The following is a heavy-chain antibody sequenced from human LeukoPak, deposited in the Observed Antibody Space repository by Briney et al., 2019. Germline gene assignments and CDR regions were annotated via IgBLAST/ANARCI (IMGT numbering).Heavy chain of an antibody. CDR2: INPSGGIT. CDR3: ARDRGYGSGNYDAFDI. D-gene: IGHD3-10*01. CDR1: GYTFTSYY. J-gene: IGHJ3*02. Sequence: ASVKVSCKASGYTFTSYYMHWVRQAPGQGLEWMGIINPSGGITSYAQKFQGRVTMTRDTSTSTVYMELSGLRSEDTAVYYCARDRGYGSGNYDAFDIWGQGTMVTVSS. V-gene: IGHV1-46*01.